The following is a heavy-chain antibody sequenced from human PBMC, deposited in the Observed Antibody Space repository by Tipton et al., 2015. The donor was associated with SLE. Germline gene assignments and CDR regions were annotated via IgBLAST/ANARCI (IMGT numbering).Heavy chain of an antibody. CDR1: GASINSMNYS. J-gene: IGHJ6*02. V-gene: IGHV4-61*05. Sequence: TLSLTCTISGASINSMNYSWSWIRQSPGKGLEWIGYVYYTVTTNYRPSLKSRVHLSVDMSKNQFSLKLSSVTAADTAVYYCARGNDYDYGMDVWGQGTTVTVSS. CDR3: ARGNDYDYGMDV. CDR2: VYYTVTT.